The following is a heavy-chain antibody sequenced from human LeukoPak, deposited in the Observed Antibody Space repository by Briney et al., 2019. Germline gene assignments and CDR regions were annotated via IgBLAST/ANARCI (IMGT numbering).Heavy chain of an antibody. CDR3: ARDPMYGSGSYYFFDY. D-gene: IGHD3-10*01. CDR1: GFTFSSYG. J-gene: IGHJ4*02. CDR2: IWYDGSNK. V-gene: IGHV3-33*01. Sequence: PGGSLRLSCAASGFTFSSYGMHWVRQAPGKGLEWVAVIWYDGSNKYYGDSVKGRFTISRDNSKNTLYLQMNSLRAEDTAVYYCARDPMYGSGSYYFFDYWGQGTLVTVSS.